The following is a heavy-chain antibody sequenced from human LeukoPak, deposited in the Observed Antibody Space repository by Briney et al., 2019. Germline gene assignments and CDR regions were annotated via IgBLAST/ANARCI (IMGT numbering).Heavy chain of an antibody. CDR2: IYHSGST. J-gene: IGHJ6*02. Sequence: SQTLSLTCAVSGGSISSGGYSWSWIRQPPGTGLEWIGYIYHSGSTYYNPSLKSRVTISVDRSKNQFSLKLSSVTAADTAVYYCASATFRYCSGGSCYSPAYYGTDVWGQGTTVTVSS. CDR3: ASATFRYCSGGSCYSPAYYGTDV. V-gene: IGHV4-30-2*01. CDR1: GGSISSGGYS. D-gene: IGHD2-15*01.